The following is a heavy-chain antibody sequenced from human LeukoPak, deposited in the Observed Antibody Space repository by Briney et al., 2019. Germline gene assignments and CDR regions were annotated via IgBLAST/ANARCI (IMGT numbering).Heavy chain of an antibody. D-gene: IGHD2-15*01. Sequence: SETLSPTCTVPGGSISSYYWSWIRQPAGKGLEWIGRIYTSGSTNYNPSLKSRVTMSVDTSKNQFSLKLSSVTAADTPVYYCARVVEDCSGGSCYLYWYFDLWGRGTLVTVSS. CDR2: IYTSGST. J-gene: IGHJ2*01. V-gene: IGHV4-4*07. CDR1: GGSISSYY. CDR3: ARVVEDCSGGSCYLYWYFDL.